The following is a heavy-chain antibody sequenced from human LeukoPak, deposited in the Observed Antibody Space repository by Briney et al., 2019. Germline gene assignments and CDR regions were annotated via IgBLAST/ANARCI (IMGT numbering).Heavy chain of an antibody. D-gene: IGHD3-22*01. Sequence: GGSLRLSCAASGLTLSDHNMDWVRQGPGKGLEWVSAISGSGGSTYYSDSVKGRFTISRDNSKNTLYLQMNSLRAEDTAVYYCAKDTVEYYYDSSGYYWGQGTLVTVSS. J-gene: IGHJ4*02. CDR1: GLTLSDHN. CDR3: AKDTVEYYYDSSGYY. V-gene: IGHV3-23*01. CDR2: ISGSGGST.